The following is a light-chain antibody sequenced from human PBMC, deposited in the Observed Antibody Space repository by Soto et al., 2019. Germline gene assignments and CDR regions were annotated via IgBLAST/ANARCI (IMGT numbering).Light chain of an antibody. Sequence: EILLTQSPGTLSLSPGERATLSCRASQSVASRNLAWYQQKSGQAPRLLIYGASSRAIHTPDRFSGSWSGTDFTLTISGLEPEDFPVYYCQHFGNSLWTFGQGTKVDIK. V-gene: IGKV3-20*01. CDR2: GAS. CDR3: QHFGNSLWT. CDR1: QSVASRN. J-gene: IGKJ1*01.